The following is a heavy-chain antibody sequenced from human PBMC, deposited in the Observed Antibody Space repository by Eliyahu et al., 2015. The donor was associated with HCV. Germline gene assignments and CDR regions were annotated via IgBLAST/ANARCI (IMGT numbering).Heavy chain of an antibody. CDR2: ISWNSGSI. J-gene: IGHJ6*02. D-gene: IGHD1-26*01. V-gene: IGHV3-9*01. Sequence: EVQLVESGGGLVQPGRSLRLSCAASGFPFVDYAMHWVRQAPGKGLEWVSGISWNSGSIGYADSVKGRFTISRDNAKNSLYLQMNSLRAEDTALYYCAKDMSGSYYFGYYGMDVWGQGTTVTVSS. CDR1: GFPFVDYA. CDR3: AKDMSGSYYFGYYGMDV.